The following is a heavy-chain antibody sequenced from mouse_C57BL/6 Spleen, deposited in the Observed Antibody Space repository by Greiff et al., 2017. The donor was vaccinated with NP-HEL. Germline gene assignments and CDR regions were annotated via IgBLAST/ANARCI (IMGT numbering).Heavy chain of an antibody. V-gene: IGHV5-17*01. D-gene: IGHD2-2*01. Sequence: DVQLVESGGGLVKPGGSLKLSCAASGFTFSDYGMHWVRQAPEKGLEWVAYISSGSSTIYYADTVKGRFTISRDNAKNTLFLQMTSLRSEDTAMYYCARNGYDWYFDVWGTGTTVTVSS. CDR1: GFTFSDYG. CDR2: ISSGSSTI. CDR3: ARNGYDWYFDV. J-gene: IGHJ1*03.